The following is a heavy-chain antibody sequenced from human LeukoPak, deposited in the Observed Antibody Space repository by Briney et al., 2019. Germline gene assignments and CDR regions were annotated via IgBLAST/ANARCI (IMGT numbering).Heavy chain of an antibody. J-gene: IGHJ4*02. V-gene: IGHV4-39*01. D-gene: IGHD3-10*01. Sequence: SETLSLTCTVSGGSINSSSYYWGWIRQSPGEALEWIGSIYRSGYTYYNPSLKSRVTISVDTSKSQFSLKLSSVTAADTAVYYCARSSMFRGVTVDYWGQGTLVTVSS. CDR3: ARSSMFRGVTVDY. CDR2: IYRSGYT. CDR1: GGSINSSSYY.